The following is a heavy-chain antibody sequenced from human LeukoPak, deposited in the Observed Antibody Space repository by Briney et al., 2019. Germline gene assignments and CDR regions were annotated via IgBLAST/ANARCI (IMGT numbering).Heavy chain of an antibody. Sequence: ASVKVSCKASGYTFTGYYMHWVRQAPGQGLEWMGWINPNSGGTNYAQKFQGRVTMTRDTSISTAYMELSRLRSDDTAVYYCARGRVFYDILTGHYYYYYMDVWGKGTTVTISS. CDR1: GYTFTGYY. J-gene: IGHJ6*03. D-gene: IGHD3-9*01. V-gene: IGHV1-2*02. CDR3: ARGRVFYDILTGHYYYYYMDV. CDR2: INPNSGGT.